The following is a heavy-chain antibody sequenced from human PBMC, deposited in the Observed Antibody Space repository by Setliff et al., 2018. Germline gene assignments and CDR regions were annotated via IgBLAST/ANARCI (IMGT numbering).Heavy chain of an antibody. D-gene: IGHD3-3*01. V-gene: IGHV1-46*01. Sequence: ASVKVSCKASGYSFSDYDINWVRQAPGQGLEWMGIINPSGGSTSYAQKFQGRVTMTRDTSTSTVYMELSSLRSEDTAVYYCAISTIFGVVSPTPDAFDIWGQGTMVTVSS. J-gene: IGHJ3*02. CDR3: AISTIFGVVSPTPDAFDI. CDR1: GYSFSDYD. CDR2: INPSGGST.